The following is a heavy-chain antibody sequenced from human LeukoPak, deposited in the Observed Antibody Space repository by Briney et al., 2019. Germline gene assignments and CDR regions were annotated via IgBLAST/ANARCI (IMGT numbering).Heavy chain of an antibody. J-gene: IGHJ4*02. V-gene: IGHV3-23*01. CDR2: ISXSGGST. Sequence: GGSLRLSCATSGFTFSSYWMHWVRQAPGKGLEWVSAISXSGGSTYYADSVKGRFTISRDNSKNTLYLQMNSLRAEDTAVYYCARAISGYSSSPYAGGFDYWGQGTLVTVSS. CDR1: GFTFSSYW. D-gene: IGHD6-6*01. CDR3: ARAISGYSSSPYAGGFDY.